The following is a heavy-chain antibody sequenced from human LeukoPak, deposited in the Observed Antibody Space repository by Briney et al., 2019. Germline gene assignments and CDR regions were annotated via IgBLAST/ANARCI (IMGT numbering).Heavy chain of an antibody. V-gene: IGHV4-4*07. CDR3: ARERVGYYYMDV. Sequence: SETLSLTCTVSGGSISSYYWSWIRQPAGTALEWIGRIYTSGTITYNPSLKSRVTMSVDTSKNQFSLKLSSVTAADTAVYYCARERVGYYYMDVWGKGTTVTVSS. J-gene: IGHJ6*03. CDR2: IYTSGTI. CDR1: GGSISSYY.